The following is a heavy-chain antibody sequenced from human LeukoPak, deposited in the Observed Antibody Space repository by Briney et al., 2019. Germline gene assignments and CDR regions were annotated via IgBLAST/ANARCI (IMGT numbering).Heavy chain of an antibody. CDR1: EFTFSVVY. Sequence: GGSLRLSCAVSEFTFSVVYMHWVRQAPGKGLVWVARISGDGASTSYADFVKGRFTISRDNAKNTVYLQMNSLRAGDTALYYCARDNAPGWFGPWGQGTLVTVSS. CDR3: ARDNAPGWFGP. J-gene: IGHJ5*02. CDR2: ISGDGAST. V-gene: IGHV3-74*01.